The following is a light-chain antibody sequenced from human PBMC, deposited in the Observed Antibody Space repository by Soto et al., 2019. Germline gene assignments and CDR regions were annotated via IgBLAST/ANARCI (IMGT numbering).Light chain of an antibody. V-gene: IGKV3-11*01. Sequence: EIVLTQSPATLSLSPGERATLSCRASQSVSSYLAWYQQKPGQAPRLLIYDASNRVTGIPARFSGSGSGTDFTLTISSLGPEDFAVYCCQQRSNWPPITFGQGTRLEIK. J-gene: IGKJ5*01. CDR1: QSVSSY. CDR2: DAS. CDR3: QQRSNWPPIT.